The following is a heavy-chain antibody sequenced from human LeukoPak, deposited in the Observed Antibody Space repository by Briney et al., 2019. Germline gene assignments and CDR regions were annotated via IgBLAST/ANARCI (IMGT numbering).Heavy chain of an antibody. D-gene: IGHD7-27*01. J-gene: IGHJ4*02. Sequence: GGSLRLSCAASGFTVSSNYMSWVRQAPGKGLEWVSVIYSGGSTYYADSVKGRFTISRDNAENSLYLQMNSLRDEDTAVYYCAKTGERDYWGRGTLVTVSS. CDR2: IYSGGST. V-gene: IGHV3-53*01. CDR3: AKTGERDY. CDR1: GFTVSSNY.